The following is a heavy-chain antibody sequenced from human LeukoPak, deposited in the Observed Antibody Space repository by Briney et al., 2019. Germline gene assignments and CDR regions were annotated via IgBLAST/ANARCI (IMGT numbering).Heavy chain of an antibody. CDR2: INPNSGGT. D-gene: IGHD2-2*01. Sequence: ASVKVSCKASGYTFTGYYMHWVRQAPGQGLEWMEWINPNSGGTNYAQKFQGRDTMTRDTSISTAYMELSRLRSDDTAVYYCAVDAGYCSSTSCQVMYYFDYWGQGTLVTVSS. CDR3: AVDAGYCSSTSCQVMYYFDY. J-gene: IGHJ4*02. V-gene: IGHV1-2*02. CDR1: GYTFTGYY.